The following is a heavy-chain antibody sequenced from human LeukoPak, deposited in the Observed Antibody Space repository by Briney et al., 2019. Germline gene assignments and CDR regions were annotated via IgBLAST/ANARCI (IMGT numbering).Heavy chain of an antibody. CDR3: ARENYRYYYDSSGSGYYFDY. D-gene: IGHD3-22*01. Sequence: GGSLRLSCAASGFTFSSYAMSWVRQAPGKGLEWVSAISGSGGSTYYADSVKGRFTISRDNSKSTLYLQMNSLRAEDTAVYYCARENYRYYYDSSGSGYYFDYWGQGTLVTVSS. V-gene: IGHV3-23*01. J-gene: IGHJ4*02. CDR2: ISGSGGST. CDR1: GFTFSSYA.